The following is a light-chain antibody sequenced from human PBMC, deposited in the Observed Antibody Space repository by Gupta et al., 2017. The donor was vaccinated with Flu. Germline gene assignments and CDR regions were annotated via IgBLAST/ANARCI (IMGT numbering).Light chain of an antibody. CDR2: GNS. V-gene: IGLV1-40*01. Sequence: VTISCTGSSSNIGAGYDVHWYQHLPGAAPKLLIYGNSNRPSGVPDRFSGSKSGTSASLAITGLQAEDEADYYCQSYDSSLSGWVFGGGTKLTVL. J-gene: IGLJ3*02. CDR3: QSYDSSLSGWV. CDR1: SSNIGAGYD.